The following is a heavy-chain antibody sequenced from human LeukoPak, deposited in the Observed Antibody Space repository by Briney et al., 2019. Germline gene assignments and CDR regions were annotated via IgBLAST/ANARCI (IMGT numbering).Heavy chain of an antibody. CDR3: AKNGFRSFGLVHY. Sequence: PSETLSLTCTVSGASLGGDFWSWIRQPAGKTLEWIGRISATGTSDYNPSLKSRVTMSLDTSKNQFSLKLSSVTAADTAVYYCAKNGFRSFGLVHYWGQGTLVTVSS. CDR2: ISATGTS. V-gene: IGHV4-4*07. J-gene: IGHJ4*02. D-gene: IGHD3/OR15-3a*01. CDR1: GASLGGDF.